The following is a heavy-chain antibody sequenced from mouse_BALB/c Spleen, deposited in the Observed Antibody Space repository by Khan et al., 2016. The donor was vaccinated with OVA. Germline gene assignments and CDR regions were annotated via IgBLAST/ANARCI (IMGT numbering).Heavy chain of an antibody. Sequence: VELKQSGPGLVQPSQSLSITCTVSGFSLTSYGVHWVRQSPGKGLEWLGVIWSGGSTDYNAAFISRLSISKDNSKSQVFFKMNSLQANDTAIYSCARICIDATDYGMDYWGQGTSVTVSS. D-gene: IGHD2-12*01. CDR3: ARICIDATDYGMDY. CDR2: IWSGGST. V-gene: IGHV2-2*02. CDR1: GFSLTSYG. J-gene: IGHJ4*01.